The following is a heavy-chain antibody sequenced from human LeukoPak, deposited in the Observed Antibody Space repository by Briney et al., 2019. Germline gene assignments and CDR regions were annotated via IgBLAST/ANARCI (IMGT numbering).Heavy chain of an antibody. Sequence: ASVKVSCKASGYTFTSYYMHWVRQAPGQGLEWMGIINPSGGSTSYAQKFQGRVTMTRDTSTSTVYMELSSLRSGDTAVYYCARESATTGTYDYWGQGTLVTVSS. D-gene: IGHD5-12*01. CDR2: INPSGGST. J-gene: IGHJ4*02. V-gene: IGHV1-46*01. CDR1: GYTFTSYY. CDR3: ARESATTGTYDY.